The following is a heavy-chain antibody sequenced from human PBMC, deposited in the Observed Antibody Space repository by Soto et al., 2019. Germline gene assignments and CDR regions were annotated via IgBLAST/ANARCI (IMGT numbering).Heavy chain of an antibody. CDR2: IVVGSGNT. J-gene: IGHJ2*01. V-gene: IGHV1-58*01. CDR1: GFTFTISA. CDR3: AAETDSDYGGNSGGWYFDL. D-gene: IGHD4-17*01. Sequence: ASVKVSCKASGFTFTISAVQWVRQARGQRLEWIGWIVVGSGNTDYAQKFQERVTITRDMSTSTAYMELSSLRSEDTAVYYCAAETDSDYGGNSGGWYFDLWGRGTLVTVSS.